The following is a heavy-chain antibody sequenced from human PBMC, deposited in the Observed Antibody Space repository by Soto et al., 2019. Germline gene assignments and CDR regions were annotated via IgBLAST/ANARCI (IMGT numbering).Heavy chain of an antibody. V-gene: IGHV3-21*01. Sequence: GGSLRLSCAASGFTFSSYSMNWVRQAPGEGLEWVSSISSSSSYIYYADSVKGRFTISRDNAKNSLYLQMNSLRAEDTAVYYCARVPPEILLGELSFGWFDPWGQRTLVPVSS. J-gene: IGHJ5*02. CDR2: ISSSSSYI. CDR3: ARVPPEILLGELSFGWFDP. D-gene: IGHD3-16*02. CDR1: GFTFSSYS.